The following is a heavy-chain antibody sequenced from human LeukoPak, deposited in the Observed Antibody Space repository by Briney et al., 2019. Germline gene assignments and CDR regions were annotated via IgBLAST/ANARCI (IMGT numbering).Heavy chain of an antibody. V-gene: IGHV1-69*05. J-gene: IGHJ4*02. D-gene: IGHD6-19*01. CDR1: GGAFSSYA. CDR2: IIPIFGTA. Sequence: SVKVSCKASGGAFSSYAISWVRQAPGQGLEWMGGIIPIFGTANYAQKFQGRVTITTDESTSTAYMELSSLRSEDTAVYYCARSIAVAGTSYYFDYWGQGTLVTVSS. CDR3: ARSIAVAGTSYYFDY.